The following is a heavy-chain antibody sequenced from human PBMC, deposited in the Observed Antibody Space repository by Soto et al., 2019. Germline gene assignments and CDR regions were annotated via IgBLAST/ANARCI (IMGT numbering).Heavy chain of an antibody. Sequence: PSGTLSLTCTILCLSINSHYWSWIRQPPGKGLEWIGYIYYSGNTNYNPSLKCRVTISVDTSKNQFSLKLNSVTAADTAVYYCALRSMAVVPEYWGQGTLVTVS. V-gene: IGHV4-59*11. D-gene: IGHD3-22*01. CDR1: CLSINSHY. CDR2: IYYSGNT. J-gene: IGHJ4*02. CDR3: ALRSMAVVPEY.